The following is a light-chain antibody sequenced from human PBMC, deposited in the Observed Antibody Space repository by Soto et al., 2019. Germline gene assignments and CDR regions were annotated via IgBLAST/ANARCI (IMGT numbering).Light chain of an antibody. CDR3: QQRSSWPIT. CDR2: DAS. Sequence: EIVLTQSPATLSLSPGERATLSCRAGQGISSYLAWYQQKPGQAPRLLIYDASNRATGIPARFSGSGSGTDFTLPSSSLEPEDFAVYYCQQRSSWPITFGQGTRLEIK. J-gene: IGKJ5*01. CDR1: QGISSY. V-gene: IGKV3-11*01.